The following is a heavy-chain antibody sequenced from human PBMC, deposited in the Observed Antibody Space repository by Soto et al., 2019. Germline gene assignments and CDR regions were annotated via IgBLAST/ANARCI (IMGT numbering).Heavy chain of an antibody. CDR1: GFTFSSYG. V-gene: IGHV3-33*06. CDR3: AKAHHSLSWYFDL. CDR2: IWYDGSNK. J-gene: IGHJ2*01. Sequence: QVQLVESGGGVVQPGRSLRLSCAASGFTFSSYGMHWVRQAPGKGLEWVAVIWYDGSNKYYADSVKGRFTISRDNSKNTLYLQMNSLRAEDTAVYYCAKAHHSLSWYFDLWGRGTLVTVSS.